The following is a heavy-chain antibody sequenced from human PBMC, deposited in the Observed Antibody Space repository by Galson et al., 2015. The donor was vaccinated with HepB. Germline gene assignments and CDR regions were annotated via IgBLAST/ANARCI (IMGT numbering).Heavy chain of an antibody. CDR3: AKGEGGSYFGGIFDY. Sequence: SLRLSCAASGFTFSSYAMSWVRQAPGKGLEWVSAISGSGGSTYYADSVKGRFTISRDNSKNTLYLQMNSLRAEDTAVYYCAKGEGGSYFGGIFDYWGQGTLVTVSS. V-gene: IGHV3-23*01. J-gene: IGHJ4*02. CDR1: GFTFSSYA. D-gene: IGHD1-26*01. CDR2: ISGSGGST.